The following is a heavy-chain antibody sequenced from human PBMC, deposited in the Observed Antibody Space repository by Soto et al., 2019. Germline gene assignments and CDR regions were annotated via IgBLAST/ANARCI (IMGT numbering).Heavy chain of an antibody. CDR1: GGSFSGYY. Sequence: QVQLQQWGAGLLKPSETLSLTCAVYGGSFSGYYWSWIRQPPGKGLEWIGEINHSGSTNYNPSLKSRVTISVDTSKNQFSLKLSSVTAADTAVYYCARVDHQRDSGSYYTDYWGQGTLVTVSS. J-gene: IGHJ4*02. V-gene: IGHV4-34*01. CDR2: INHSGST. D-gene: IGHD3-10*01. CDR3: ARVDHQRDSGSYYTDY.